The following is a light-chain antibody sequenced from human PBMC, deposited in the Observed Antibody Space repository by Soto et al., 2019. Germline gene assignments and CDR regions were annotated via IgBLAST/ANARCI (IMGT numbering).Light chain of an antibody. CDR2: GAN. J-gene: IGKJ5*01. CDR1: QTISRY. V-gene: IGKV1-39*01. CDR3: QQNYITPQLT. Sequence: DIQMTQSPASLSASVVDSVTVTCRLSQTISRYLNWYQQKSGKAPKLLIYGANRLQSGVPSRFSGSGSGTDFTLTISSLQPEDFATYFCQQNYITPQLTFGQGTRLEIK.